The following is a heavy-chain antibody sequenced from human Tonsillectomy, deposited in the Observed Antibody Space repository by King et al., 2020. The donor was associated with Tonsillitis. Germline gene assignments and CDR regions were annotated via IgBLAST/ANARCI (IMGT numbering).Heavy chain of an antibody. Sequence: VQLVESGAEVKKPGESLKISCKGSGYSFTSYWIGWVRQMPGKGLEWMGIFFPGDSDSRYSPSFQGQVTISADKSISTAYLQWSSLKASDTAMYYWARLKPGRGGPDAFDIWGQGTMVTVSS. CDR2: FFPGDSDS. D-gene: IGHD3-10*01. V-gene: IGHV5-51*01. CDR1: GYSFTSYW. CDR3: ARLKPGRGGPDAFDI. J-gene: IGHJ3*02.